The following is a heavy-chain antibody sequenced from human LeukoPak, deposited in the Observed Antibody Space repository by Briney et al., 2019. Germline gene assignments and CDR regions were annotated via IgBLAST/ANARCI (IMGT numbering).Heavy chain of an antibody. D-gene: IGHD2-15*01. V-gene: IGHV4-59*01. CDR1: GGSISSYY. CDR3: ARVRLSGVIDY. Sequence: PSETLSLTCTVSGGSISSYYWSWIRQPPVKGLEWIGHIHYNGRTNYNPSLESPATISIDMSKSQFSLNLSSVTAADTAVYYCARVRLSGVIDYWGQGTLVTVSS. J-gene: IGHJ4*02. CDR2: IHYNGRT.